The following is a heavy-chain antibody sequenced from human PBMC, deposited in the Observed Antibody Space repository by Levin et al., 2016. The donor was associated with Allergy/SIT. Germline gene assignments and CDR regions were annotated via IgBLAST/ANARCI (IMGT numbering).Heavy chain of an antibody. CDR2: INPSTGGK. CDR1: GYSFIRYY. CDR3: ARDPCSTGTCYYFDY. V-gene: IGHV1-46*01. J-gene: IGHJ4*02. Sequence: ASVKVSCKASGYSFIRYYMHWVRQAPGQGLEWMGVINPSTGGKSYAQKFQDRVTMTRDTSTSTVYMALSSLRSDDTAVYYCARDPCSTGTCYYFDYWGPGTLVTVSS. D-gene: IGHD2-15*01.